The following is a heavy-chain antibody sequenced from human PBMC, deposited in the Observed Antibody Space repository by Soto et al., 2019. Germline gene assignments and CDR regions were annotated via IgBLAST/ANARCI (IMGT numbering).Heavy chain of an antibody. Sequence: GGSLRLSCSASGFTFSSYAMHWVRQAPGKGLEYVSAISSNGGSTYYADSVKGRFTISRDNSKNTLYLQMSSLRAEDTAVYYCVKDSHRGIAGVPAHKRRHFDYWGQGTLVTVSS. D-gene: IGHD2-21*01. CDR2: ISSNGGST. CDR1: GFTFSSYA. CDR3: VKDSHRGIAGVPAHKRRHFDY. J-gene: IGHJ4*02. V-gene: IGHV3-64D*06.